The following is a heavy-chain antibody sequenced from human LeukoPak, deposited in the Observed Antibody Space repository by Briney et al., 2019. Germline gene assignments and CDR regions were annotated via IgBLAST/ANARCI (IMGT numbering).Heavy chain of an antibody. V-gene: IGHV4-59*01. CDR3: AKGVTTFDY. CDR2: IYYSGST. J-gene: IGHJ4*02. CDR1: GGSISSYY. Sequence: SETLSLTCTVSGGSISSYYWSWIRQPPGKGLEWIGYIYYSGSTNCNPSLKSRVTISVDTSKNQFSLKLSSVTAADTAVYYCAKGVTTFDYWGQGTLVTVSS. D-gene: IGHD4-17*01.